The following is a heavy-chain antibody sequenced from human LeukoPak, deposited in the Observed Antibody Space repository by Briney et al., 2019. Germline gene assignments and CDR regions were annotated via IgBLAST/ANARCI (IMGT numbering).Heavy chain of an antibody. D-gene: IGHD5-18*01. CDR3: ARIQLGVPYYYYMDV. Sequence: GSSVKVSCKASGGTFSSYAISWVRQAPGQGLEWMGGIIPIFGTANYAQKFQGRVTITADESTSTAYMELSSLRSEDTAVYYCARIQLGVPYYYYMDVWGKGTTVTISS. CDR1: GGTFSSYA. V-gene: IGHV1-69*01. J-gene: IGHJ6*03. CDR2: IIPIFGTA.